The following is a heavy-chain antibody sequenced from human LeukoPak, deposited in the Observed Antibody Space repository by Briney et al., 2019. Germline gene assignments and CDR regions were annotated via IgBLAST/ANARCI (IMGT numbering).Heavy chain of an antibody. V-gene: IGHV4-59*01. D-gene: IGHD3-10*01. CDR3: ARARGPYYGSGSYFDY. Sequence: PSETLSLTCTVSGGSISSYSWSWIRQPPGKGLEWIGYIYYSGSTNYNPSLKSRVTISVDTSKNQFSLKLSSVTAADTAVYYCARARGPYYGSGSYFDYWGQGTLVTVSS. CDR2: IYYSGST. CDR1: GGSISSYS. J-gene: IGHJ4*02.